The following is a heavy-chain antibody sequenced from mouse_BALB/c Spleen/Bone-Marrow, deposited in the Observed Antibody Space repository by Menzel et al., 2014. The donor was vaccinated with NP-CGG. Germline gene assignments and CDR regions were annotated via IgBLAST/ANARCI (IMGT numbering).Heavy chain of an antibody. CDR1: GFTFSDAW. CDR3: TSYYGYY. Sequence: DVKLVESGGGLVQPGGSMKLSCAASGFTFSDAWMDWVRQSPEKGLEWVAEIRNKANNLAAYFSESVKGRFTISRDDSKSSVYLQMDILRPEDTGIYYCTSYYGYYWGQGTTLTVSS. D-gene: IGHD1-2*01. J-gene: IGHJ2*01. V-gene: IGHV6-6*01. CDR2: IRNKANNLAA.